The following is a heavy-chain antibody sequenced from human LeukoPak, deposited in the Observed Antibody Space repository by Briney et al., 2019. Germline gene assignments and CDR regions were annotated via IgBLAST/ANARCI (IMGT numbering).Heavy chain of an antibody. D-gene: IGHD6-13*01. CDR2: INPSGGST. CDR1: GYTFTSYY. J-gene: IGHJ4*02. V-gene: IGHV1-46*01. CDR3: ARVPASIAAAGHFDY. Sequence: GASVKVSCKASGYTFTSYYMRWVRQAPGQGLEWMGIINPSGGSTSYAQKFQGRVTMTRDTSTSTVYMELSSLRSEDTAVYYCARVPASIAAAGHFDYWGQGTLVTVSS.